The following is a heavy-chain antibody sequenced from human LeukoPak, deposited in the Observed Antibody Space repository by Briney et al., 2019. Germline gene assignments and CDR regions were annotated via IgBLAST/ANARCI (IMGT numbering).Heavy chain of an antibody. CDR2: IRQDGGET. CDR1: GLTFSRDW. D-gene: IGHD2-2*01. J-gene: IGHJ1*01. Sequence: GGSLRLSCEASGLTFSRDWMGWVRQAPGKGLEWVANIRQDGGETYYGDSVKGRFIISRDNAKNSLFLQMNRLRAEDTAVYYCSSLNTREFQYWGQGTLVTVSP. V-gene: IGHV3-7*01. CDR3: SSLNTREFQY.